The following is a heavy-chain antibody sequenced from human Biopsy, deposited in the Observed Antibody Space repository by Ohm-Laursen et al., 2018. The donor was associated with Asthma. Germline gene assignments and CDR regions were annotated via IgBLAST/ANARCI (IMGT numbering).Heavy chain of an antibody. J-gene: IGHJ6*02. D-gene: IGHD6-19*01. CDR3: ARCQVGYSSGWSLLLKKIYYSGMDV. V-gene: IGHV1-69*13. CDR1: GGTFSNFA. CDR2: ILTVFGTT. Sequence: SVKVSCKAPGGTFSNFAISWVPPPPPPPPPPPGGILTVFGTTNYPQKFQGRVTITADESTSTAYMEVTSLRSEDTAIYYCARCQVGYSSGWSLLLKKIYYSGMDVWGQGTAVTVSS.